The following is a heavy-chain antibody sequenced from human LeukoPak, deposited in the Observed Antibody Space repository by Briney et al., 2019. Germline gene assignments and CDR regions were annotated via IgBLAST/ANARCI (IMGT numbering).Heavy chain of an antibody. V-gene: IGHV1-2*02. CDR1: GYTFTGYY. Sequence: GASVKVSCKASGYTFTGYYMHWVRQAPGQGLEWMGWINPNSGGTNYAQKFQGRVTMTRDTSISTAYMELSRLRSDDTAVYYCARGGNRADWLFVRYDYYYYMDVWGKGTTVTVSS. CDR3: ARGGNRADWLFVRYDYYYYMDV. D-gene: IGHD3-9*01. J-gene: IGHJ6*03. CDR2: INPNSGGT.